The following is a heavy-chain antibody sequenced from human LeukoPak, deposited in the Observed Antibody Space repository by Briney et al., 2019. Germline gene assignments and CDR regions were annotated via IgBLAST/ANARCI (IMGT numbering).Heavy chain of an antibody. J-gene: IGHJ4*02. D-gene: IGHD3-22*01. CDR2: INWNGGST. V-gene: IGHV3-20*04. CDR1: GFTFDDYG. CDR3: ARAQWDSSGYYSFDY. Sequence: PGGSLRLSCAASGFTFDDYGLSWVRQVPGKGLEWVSAINWNGGSTGYADSVKGRFTISRDNAKNSLYLQMNSLRAEDTAFYYCARAQWDSSGYYSFDYWGQGTLVTVSS.